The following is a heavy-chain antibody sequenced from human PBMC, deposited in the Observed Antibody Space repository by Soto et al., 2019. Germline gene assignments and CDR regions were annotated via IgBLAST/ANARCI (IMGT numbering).Heavy chain of an antibody. J-gene: IGHJ6*03. CDR2: INPNSGGT. CDR1: GYTFTSYG. CDR3: ARGGVTTTIYYYYYYMDV. D-gene: IGHD4-17*01. V-gene: IGHV1-2*04. Sequence: ASVKVSCKASGYTFTSYGISWVRQAPGQGLEWMGWINPNSGGTNYAQKFQGWVTMTRDTSISTAYMELSRLRSDDTAVYYCARGGVTTTIYYYYYYMDVWGKGTTVTVSS.